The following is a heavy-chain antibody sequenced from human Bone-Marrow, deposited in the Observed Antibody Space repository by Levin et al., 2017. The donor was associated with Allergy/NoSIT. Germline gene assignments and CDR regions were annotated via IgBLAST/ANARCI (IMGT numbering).Heavy chain of an antibody. V-gene: IGHV1-2*02. CDR3: ARDPSHYYASESVSVFDY. J-gene: IGHJ4*02. CDR2: IDPNTGGT. Sequence: ASVKVSCKASRYTFTDHYMHWVRQAPGQGPEWMAWIDPNTGGTHHAQKFQGRVTMSMDTSASTVYMELTSLRFDDTAVYFCARDPSHYYASESVSVFDYWGQGTLVTVSS. CDR1: RYTFTDHY. D-gene: IGHD3-10*01.